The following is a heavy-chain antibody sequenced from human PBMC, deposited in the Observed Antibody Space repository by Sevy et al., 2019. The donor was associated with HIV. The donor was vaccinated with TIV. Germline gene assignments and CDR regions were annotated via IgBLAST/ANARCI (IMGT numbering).Heavy chain of an antibody. CDR2: IRQDGSEI. CDR1: GFNLENFW. Sequence: GGSLRLSCVASGFNLENFWMNWVRQAPGKGLEWVANIRQDGSEIYYVASVKGRFTISRDNSRNLVYLQMNSLRVKDTALYYCVRAIQSDGSFWGQGALVTVSS. CDR3: VRAIQSDGSF. D-gene: IGHD6-19*01. V-gene: IGHV3-7*01. J-gene: IGHJ4*02.